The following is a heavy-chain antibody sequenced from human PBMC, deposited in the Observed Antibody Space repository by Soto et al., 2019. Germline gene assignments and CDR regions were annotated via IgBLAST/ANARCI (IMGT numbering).Heavy chain of an antibody. D-gene: IGHD6-13*01. J-gene: IGHJ4*02. CDR3: ARDLGSSGIDY. CDR2: IIPIFGKA. CDR1: GGTFSSYA. V-gene: IGHV1-69*13. Sequence: SVKFSCQASGGTFSSYAISWVRQAPGQGLEWMGGIIPIFGKANYAQKFQGRVTITADESTSTAYMELSSLRSEDTAVYYCARDLGSSGIDYWGQGTLVTVSS.